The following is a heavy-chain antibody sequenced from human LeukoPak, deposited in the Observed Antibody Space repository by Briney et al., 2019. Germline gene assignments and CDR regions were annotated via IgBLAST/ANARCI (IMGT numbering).Heavy chain of an antibody. CDR1: EFAFDDYG. D-gene: IGHD1-26*01. J-gene: IGHJ3*02. Sequence: GGSLRLSCAASEFAFDDYGMGWVRQAPGKGLEWVSGINWNGGSTGYADSVKGRFTISRDNAKNSLYMQMNSLRAEDTALYYCARDIGPHAFDIWGQGTMVTVSS. CDR2: INWNGGST. V-gene: IGHV3-20*04. CDR3: ARDIGPHAFDI.